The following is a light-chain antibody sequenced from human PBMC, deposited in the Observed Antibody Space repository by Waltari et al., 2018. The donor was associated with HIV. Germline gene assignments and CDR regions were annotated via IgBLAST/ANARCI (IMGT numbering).Light chain of an antibody. CDR1: SSHVGAYNY. Sequence: QSALTQPRSVSGSPGQSVTISCTGTSSHVGAYNYVSWYQQHPGKAPKLMIYDVTKRPSVVPDRFSGSKSGNTASLTISGLQAEDEADYYCCSYAGSSYVCGTGTNVTVL. CDR2: DVT. V-gene: IGLV2-11*01. CDR3: CSYAGSSYV. J-gene: IGLJ1*01.